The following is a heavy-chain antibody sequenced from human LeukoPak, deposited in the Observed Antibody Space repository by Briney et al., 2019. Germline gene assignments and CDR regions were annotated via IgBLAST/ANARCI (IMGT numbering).Heavy chain of an antibody. J-gene: IGHJ4*02. D-gene: IGHD6-13*01. CDR1: GGTFSSYP. CDR2: IIPIFGTP. CDR3: ARDFAAAGTWGY. V-gene: IGHV1-69*13. Sequence: GASVKVSCKASGGTFSSYPISWVRQAPGQGLEWMGGIIPIFGTPNYAQKFQGRVTITADESTSTAYLELSSLRSDDTAVYYCARDFAAAGTWGYWGQGTLVTVSS.